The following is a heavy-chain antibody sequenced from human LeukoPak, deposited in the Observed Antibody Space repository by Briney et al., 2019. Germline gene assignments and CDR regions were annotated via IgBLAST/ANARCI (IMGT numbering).Heavy chain of an antibody. CDR1: GFTFGDYL. CDR3: SRGSGWLSVY. D-gene: IGHD6-19*01. V-gene: IGHV3-49*03. CDR2: ISGGTT. J-gene: IGHJ4*02. Sequence: GGSLRLSCTAFGFTFGDYLMSWFRQAPGKGLEWIGFISGGTTEYAASVKGRFTISRDDSTSIAYLQMNSLTTEDTAVYYCSRGSGWLSVYWGQGTLVTLSS.